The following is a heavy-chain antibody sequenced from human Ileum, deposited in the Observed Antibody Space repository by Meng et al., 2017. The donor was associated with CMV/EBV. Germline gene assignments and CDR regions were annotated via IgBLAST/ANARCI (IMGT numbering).Heavy chain of an antibody. CDR3: ARDLRPDAYSNRPGAYYNFYGLDV. V-gene: IGHV3-23*01. CDR1: GFNFFNHA. J-gene: IGHJ6*02. CDR2: ISGSGGST. D-gene: IGHD4-11*01. Sequence: GESLKISCTASGFNFFNHAMSWVRQAPGKGLEWVSAISGSGGSTYYAGSVKGRFTISRDNAKNSLFLEMKSLRAEDMGTYYCARDLRPDAYSNRPGAYYNFYGLDVWGQGTTVTVSS.